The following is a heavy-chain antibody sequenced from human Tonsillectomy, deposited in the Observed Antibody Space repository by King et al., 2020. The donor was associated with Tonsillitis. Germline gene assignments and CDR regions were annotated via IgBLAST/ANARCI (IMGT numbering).Heavy chain of an antibody. CDR2: ISGRGGST. J-gene: IGHJ4*02. CDR1: GFTFSNYA. Sequence: DVQLVESGGDLVQPGGSLRLSCAASGFTFSNYAMNWVRQAPGKGLEWVSTISGRGGSTYYADSVKGRFTISRDNSKNTLYLQMSSLRAEDTAVYYCARSFYYYNSNGYYSLDYRGQGTLVTVSS. CDR3: ARSFYYYNSNGYYSLDY. D-gene: IGHD3-22*01. V-gene: IGHV3-23*04.